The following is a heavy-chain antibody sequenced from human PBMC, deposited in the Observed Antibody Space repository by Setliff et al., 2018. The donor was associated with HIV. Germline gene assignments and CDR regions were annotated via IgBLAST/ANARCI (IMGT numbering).Heavy chain of an antibody. CDR1: GGTFSSYP. CDR3: ARDKALYYYDSSGYFIPGKY. Sequence: SVKVSCKASGGTFSSYPISWVRQAPGQGLEWMGGIIPTFATAKYAQKFQGRVTITADKSTSTVYMELRSLTSDDTAVYYCARDKALYYYDSSGYFIPGKYWGQGSLVTVSS. D-gene: IGHD3-22*01. V-gene: IGHV1-69*06. CDR2: IIPTFATA. J-gene: IGHJ4*02.